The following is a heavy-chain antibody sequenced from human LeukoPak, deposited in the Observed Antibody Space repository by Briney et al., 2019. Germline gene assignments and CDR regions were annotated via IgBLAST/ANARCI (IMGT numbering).Heavy chain of an antibody. J-gene: IGHJ4*02. D-gene: IGHD2-15*01. Sequence: GASVKVSCKASGYTFTKFDINWVRQATGQGLEWMGWVNLKSGYTGYAQKFQGRLTITRDTSINTAYMELSSLRSEDTAVYYCARVDGSPDYWGQGIRVTVSS. CDR3: ARVDGSPDY. V-gene: IGHV1-8*03. CDR2: VNLKSGYT. CDR1: GYTFTKFD.